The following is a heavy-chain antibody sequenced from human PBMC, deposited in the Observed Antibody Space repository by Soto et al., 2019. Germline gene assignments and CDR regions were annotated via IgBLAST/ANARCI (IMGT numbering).Heavy chain of an antibody. CDR1: GGSISSGGYY. Sequence: QVQLQESGPGLVKPSQTLSLTCTVSGGSISSGGYYWSWIRQHPGKGLEWIGYIYNSGSTYYNPSPXSXITISADTSKNPFSLTLSSVTAADTAVYYCARDPAPWGQGTLVTVSS. CDR3: ARDPAP. J-gene: IGHJ5*02. V-gene: IGHV4-31*03. CDR2: IYNSGST.